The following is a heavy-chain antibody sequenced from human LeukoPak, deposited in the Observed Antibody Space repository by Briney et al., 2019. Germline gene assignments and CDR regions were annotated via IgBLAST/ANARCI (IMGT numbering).Heavy chain of an antibody. CDR1: GFTFSNYW. Sequence: GGSLRLSCEASGFTFSNYWMSWVRQAPGKGPEWLSAISGSGGSTTDADSVKGRFTTSRDNSKSTLYLQMNSLRAEDTAIYYCAKIFHTDGYYLGEHLFDAWGQGTLVTVSS. CDR3: AKIFHTDGYYLGEHLFDA. D-gene: IGHD3-22*01. CDR2: ISGSGGST. J-gene: IGHJ5*02. V-gene: IGHV3-23*01.